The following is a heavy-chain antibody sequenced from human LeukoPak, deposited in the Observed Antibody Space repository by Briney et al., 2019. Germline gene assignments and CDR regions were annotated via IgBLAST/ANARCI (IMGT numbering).Heavy chain of an antibody. V-gene: IGHV4-59*08. J-gene: IGHJ2*01. CDR2: IYYSGST. D-gene: IGHD2-8*01. CDR3: ARHNFRVNDYWYFDL. CDR1: SGPISGYY. Sequence: PSETLSLTCAVSSGPISGYYWSWIRQPPGKGLEWIGYIYYSGSTNYNPSLKSRVTMSVDTSKNQFSLQLSSVTAADTAAYYCARHNFRVNDYWYFDLWGRGTLVTVSS.